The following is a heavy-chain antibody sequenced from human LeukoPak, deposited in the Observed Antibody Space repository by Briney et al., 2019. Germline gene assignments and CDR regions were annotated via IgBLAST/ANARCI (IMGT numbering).Heavy chain of an antibody. CDR2: IIPIFGTA. J-gene: IGHJ4*02. CDR3: AKDLNGDYFDA. Sequence: SVKVSCKASGGTFSTYAISWVRQAPGQGLEWMGRIIPIFGTANYAQKFQVRVTITTDESTSTAYMELSSLRSEDTAVYYCAKDLNGDYFDAWGQGTLVTVSS. CDR1: GGTFSTYA. V-gene: IGHV1-69*05. D-gene: IGHD4-17*01.